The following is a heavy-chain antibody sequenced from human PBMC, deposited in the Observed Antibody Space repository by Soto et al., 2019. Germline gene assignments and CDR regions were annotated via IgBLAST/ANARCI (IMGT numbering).Heavy chain of an antibody. CDR1: GFTFDDYA. D-gene: IGHD1-26*01. Sequence: EVQVVESGGGLVQPGRSLRLSCAASGFTFDDYAMHWVRQAPGKGLEWVSGITWHSGRIGYADSVKGRFTIARDNAKNSLYLQMDSLREEDTALYYCARSQIVGSMHYYYYMDVWGKGTTVTVS. J-gene: IGHJ6*03. CDR2: ITWHSGRI. V-gene: IGHV3-9*01. CDR3: ARSQIVGSMHYYYYMDV.